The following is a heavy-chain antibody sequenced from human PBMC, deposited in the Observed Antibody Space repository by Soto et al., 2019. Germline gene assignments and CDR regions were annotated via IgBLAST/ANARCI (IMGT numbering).Heavy chain of an antibody. V-gene: IGHV4-31*03. D-gene: IGHD3-22*01. CDR3: ARHGGFDTMIVSGAFDI. CDR2: IYYSGST. Sequence: QVQLQESGPGLVKPSQTLSLSCTVSGGSIRSGGYYWTWIRQHPGKGLEWIGYIYYSGSTYYNPSLRSRVTISLDTSKKQISLNLCSVTAADTAVYYCARHGGFDTMIVSGAFDIWGQGTMVTVSS. J-gene: IGHJ3*02. CDR1: GGSIRSGGYY.